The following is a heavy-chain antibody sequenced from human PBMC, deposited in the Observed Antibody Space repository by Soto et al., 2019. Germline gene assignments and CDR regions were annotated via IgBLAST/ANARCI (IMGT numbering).Heavy chain of an antibody. J-gene: IGHJ5*02. CDR1: GGSISSSSYF. Sequence: QLQLQESGPGLVKPSETLSLTCSVSGGSISSSSYFWGWIRQPPGKGLEWIGSIYYSGSTYYNPSLKXRXTXSXXAPKTQFSLKLSSVTAADTAVYHCARHPSAFWFDPWGQGTLVTVSS. CDR2: IYYSGST. V-gene: IGHV4-39*01. D-gene: IGHD6-19*01. CDR3: ARHPSAFWFDP.